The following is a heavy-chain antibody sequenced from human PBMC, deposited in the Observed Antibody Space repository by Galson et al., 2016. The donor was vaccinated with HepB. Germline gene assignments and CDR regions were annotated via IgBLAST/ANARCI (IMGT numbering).Heavy chain of an antibody. CDR3: ARDRRPHSRGRYGSEYPYYYVMDV. D-gene: IGHD3-22*01. V-gene: IGHV4-39*07. J-gene: IGHJ6*02. CDR1: GDSISGSAYY. Sequence: SETLSLTCTVSGDSISGSAYYWGWIRQSPGMGLEWIGSFYYSGITFYNPSLKSRVTISLDTSKNQFSLNLNSVTAAATAVYFCARDRRPHSRGRYGSEYPYYYVMDVWGQGTTVTVSS. CDR2: FYYSGIT.